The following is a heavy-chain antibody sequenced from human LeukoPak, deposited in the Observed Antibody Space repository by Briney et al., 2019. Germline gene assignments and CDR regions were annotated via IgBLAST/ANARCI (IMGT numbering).Heavy chain of an antibody. J-gene: IGHJ4*02. CDR3: ARDRGYGRVAVDPYYFDY. D-gene: IGHD5-18*01. V-gene: IGHV1-2*06. Sequence: ASVKVSCKASGYTFTGYYMHWARQAPGQGLEWMGRINPNSGGTNYAQKFQGRVTMTRDTSISTAYMELSRLRSDDTAVYYCARDRGYGRVAVDPYYFDYWGQGTLVTVSS. CDR1: GYTFTGYY. CDR2: INPNSGGT.